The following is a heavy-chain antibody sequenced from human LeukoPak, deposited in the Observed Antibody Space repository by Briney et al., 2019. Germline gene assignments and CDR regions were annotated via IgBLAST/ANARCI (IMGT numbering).Heavy chain of an antibody. CDR1: GYTFTVSGWD. V-gene: IGHV1-2*02. CDR2: IHANNGGT. Sequence: AAGTVSFTCSGYTFTVSGWDLEWLRQAPGEGLEWVGCIHANNGGTLYAQKVQGRVTMSRERAISTAYMELSRLRPDDTAMYYCARDGPAQMVDFDYWGQGTLVTVSS. J-gene: IGHJ4*02. D-gene: IGHD3-10*01. CDR3: ARDGPAQMVDFDY.